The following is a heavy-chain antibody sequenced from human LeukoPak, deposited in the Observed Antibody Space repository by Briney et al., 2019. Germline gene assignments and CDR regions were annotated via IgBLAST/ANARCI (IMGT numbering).Heavy chain of an antibody. J-gene: IGHJ4*02. CDR1: GGSFSGYY. V-gene: IGHV4-34*01. D-gene: IGHD5-18*01. Sequence: SETLSLTCAVYGGSFSGYYWSWIRQPPGKGLEWIGEINHSGSTNYNPSLKSRVTTSVDTSKNQFSLKLSSVTAADTAVYYCARAPRGYSYGNFDYWGQGTLVTVSS. CDR2: INHSGST. CDR3: ARAPRGYSYGNFDY.